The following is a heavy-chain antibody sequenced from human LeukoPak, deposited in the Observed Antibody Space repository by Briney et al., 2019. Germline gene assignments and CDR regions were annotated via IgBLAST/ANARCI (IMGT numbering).Heavy chain of an antibody. CDR3: VKEPRGYSFSFDI. D-gene: IGHD5-18*01. V-gene: IGHV3-23*01. Sequence: GGSLTLSCAASAFTFSTCAINWVRQPQGKGMEWVSAISGSGSKTFYADSVKGRFTISRDNPKNTLYLQMTSLRPEDTAVYYCVKEPRGYSFSFDIWGQGTMVTVSS. CDR1: AFTFSTCA. J-gene: IGHJ3*02. CDR2: ISGSGSKT.